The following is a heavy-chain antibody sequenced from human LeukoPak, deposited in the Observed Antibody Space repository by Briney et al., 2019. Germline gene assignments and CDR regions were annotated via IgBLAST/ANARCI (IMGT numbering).Heavy chain of an antibody. Sequence: SETLSLTCTVSGGSISSYYWSWIRQPPGKGLDWIGYIYYSGSTNYNPSLKSRVTISVDTSKNQFSLKLSSVTAADTAVYYCARSRYFDWLYIFDYWGQGTLVTVSS. CDR1: GGSISSYY. D-gene: IGHD3-9*01. CDR3: ARSRYFDWLYIFDY. CDR2: IYYSGST. V-gene: IGHV4-59*01. J-gene: IGHJ4*02.